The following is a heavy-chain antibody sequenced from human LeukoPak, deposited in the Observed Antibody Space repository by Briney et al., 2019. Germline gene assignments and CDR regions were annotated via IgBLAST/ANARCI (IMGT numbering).Heavy chain of an antibody. J-gene: IGHJ4*02. D-gene: IGHD3-16*01. CDR1: GFTFSSYG. CDR2: ISYDGSNK. V-gene: IGHV3-30*18. CDR3: AKDSRTYDYVWGSTDY. Sequence: PGRSLRLSCAASGFTFSSYGMHGVRQAPGKGLEWVAVISYDGSNKYYADSVKGRFTISRDNSKNTLYLQMNSLRAEDTAVYYCAKDSRTYDYVWGSTDYWGQGTLVTVSS.